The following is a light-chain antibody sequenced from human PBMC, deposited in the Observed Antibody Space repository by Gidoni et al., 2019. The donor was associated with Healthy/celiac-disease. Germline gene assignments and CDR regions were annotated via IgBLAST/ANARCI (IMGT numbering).Light chain of an antibody. CDR2: QDS. Sequence: SCELPQPPSVSVSPGQTASITCSGDKFGYIYARWYQQKPGQSPVLVIYQDSKRPSGIPERFSGSNSGNTATLTISGTQAMDEADYYCQAWDSSTYVFGTGTKVTVL. V-gene: IGLV3-1*01. CDR3: QAWDSSTYV. CDR1: KFGYIY. J-gene: IGLJ1*01.